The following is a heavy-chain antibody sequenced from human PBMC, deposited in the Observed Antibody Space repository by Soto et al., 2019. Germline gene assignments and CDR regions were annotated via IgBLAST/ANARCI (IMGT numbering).Heavy chain of an antibody. J-gene: IGHJ6*02. CDR1: GGSISGYY. V-gene: IGHV4-59*01. D-gene: IGHD4-17*01. CDR3: RVWDGDASFYYYYGMDV. Sequence: SETLSLTCTVSGGSISGYYWSWLRQPPGKGLEWIGYIYYTGSTDYNPSLKSRVTISVDTSTNQFSLKLTSVTAADTAVYYCRVWDGDASFYYYYGMDVWGQGTTVTAP. CDR2: IYYTGST.